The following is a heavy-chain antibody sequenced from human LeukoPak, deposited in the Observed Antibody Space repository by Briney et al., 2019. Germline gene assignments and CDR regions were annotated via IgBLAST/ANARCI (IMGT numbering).Heavy chain of an antibody. V-gene: IGHV1-8*01. Sequence: ASVKVSCKASGYTFTSYDINWVRQATGQGLEWMGWMNANSGVTMYAQTLQDRVTMTRDTSISTAYMELSRLTSDDTALYYCARDLSSTSNWEFDYWGQGTLVTVSS. CDR3: ARDLSSTSNWEFDY. CDR1: GYTFTSYD. D-gene: IGHD7-27*01. J-gene: IGHJ4*02. CDR2: MNANSGVT.